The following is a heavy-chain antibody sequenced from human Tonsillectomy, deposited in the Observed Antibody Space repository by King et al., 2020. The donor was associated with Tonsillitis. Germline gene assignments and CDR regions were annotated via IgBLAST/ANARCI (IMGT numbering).Heavy chain of an antibody. CDR3: ARGPEYSSSSDGMDV. J-gene: IGHJ6*02. Sequence: QLVQSGAEVKKPGASVKVSCTASGYTFTTYDIKWVRQATGQGLEWMGWMNPDSGNTGSAQKFQGRVTMTRNTPISTAYMELSSLRSEDTAVYYCARGPEYSSSSDGMDVWGQGTTVTVSS. D-gene: IGHD6-6*01. V-gene: IGHV1-8*01. CDR2: MNPDSGNT. CDR1: GYTFTTYD.